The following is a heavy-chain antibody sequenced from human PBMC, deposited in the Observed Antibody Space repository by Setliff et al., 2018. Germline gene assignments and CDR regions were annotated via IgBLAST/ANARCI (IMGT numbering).Heavy chain of an antibody. Sequence: SETLSLTCTVSGGSIKSGSYYWSWIRQPAGKGLEWIGRIYASGYTNYNPSLKSRVTMSVDTSNNQFSLKLTSVTAADTAIYYCAGDQTPGYNGGWNLSDWFDPWGQGTLVTVSS. V-gene: IGHV4-61*02. J-gene: IGHJ5*02. CDR3: AGDQTPGYNGGWNLSDWFDP. CDR1: GGSIKSGSYY. D-gene: IGHD6-25*01. CDR2: IYASGYT.